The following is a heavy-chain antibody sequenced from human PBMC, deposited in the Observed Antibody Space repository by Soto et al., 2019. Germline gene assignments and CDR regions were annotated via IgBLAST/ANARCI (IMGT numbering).Heavy chain of an antibody. Sequence: SETLSLTCTVSGGSIISYYWSWIRQPPGKGLEWIGYIYYSGSTNYNPSLKSRVTISVDTSKNQFSLKLSSVTAADTAVYYCARSVLRYFARENWFNPWGQGTLVTVSS. D-gene: IGHD3-9*01. CDR2: IYYSGST. CDR3: ARSVLRYFARENWFNP. CDR1: GGSIISYY. V-gene: IGHV4-59*01. J-gene: IGHJ5*02.